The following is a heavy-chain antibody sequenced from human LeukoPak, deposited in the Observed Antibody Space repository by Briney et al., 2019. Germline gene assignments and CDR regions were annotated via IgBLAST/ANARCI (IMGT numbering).Heavy chain of an antibody. CDR1: GYTFTSYG. D-gene: IGHD3-22*01. Sequence: ASVKVSCKASGYTFTSYGISWVRQAPGQGLEWMGWISAYNGNTNYAQKLQGRVTMTTDTSTSTAYMELRSLRSDDTAVYYCARFQSDYYYDSSGYYKLEYYFDYWGQGTLVTVS. V-gene: IGHV1-18*01. J-gene: IGHJ4*02. CDR3: ARFQSDYYYDSSGYYKLEYYFDY. CDR2: ISAYNGNT.